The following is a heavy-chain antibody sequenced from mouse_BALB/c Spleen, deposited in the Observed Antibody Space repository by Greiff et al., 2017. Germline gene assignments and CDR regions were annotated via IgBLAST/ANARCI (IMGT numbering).Heavy chain of an antibody. CDR2: IYPGNSDT. V-gene: IGHV1-5*01. D-gene: IGHD1-1*01. J-gene: IGHJ4*01. CDR1: GYTFTSYW. Sequence: VQLQQSGTVLARPGASVKMSCKASGYTFTSYWMHWVKQRPGQGLEWIGAIYPGNSDTSYNQKFKGKAKLTAVTSTSTAYMELSSLTNEDSAVYYCTRQDEIYYYGSSPYYYAMDYWGQGTSVTVSS. CDR3: TRQDEIYYYGSSPYYYAMDY.